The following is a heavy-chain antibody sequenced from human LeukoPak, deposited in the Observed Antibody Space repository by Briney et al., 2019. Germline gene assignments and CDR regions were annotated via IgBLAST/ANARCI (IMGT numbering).Heavy chain of an antibody. D-gene: IGHD6-19*01. CDR3: AKEVMGGYTLYYGMDV. Sequence: PGGSLRLSCAASGFTFSSYAMSWVRQAPGKGLEWVSAISGSGDSTYYADSVEGRFTISRDNSKSTLYLQMNSLRAEDTAVYYCAKEVMGGYTLYYGMDVWGQGTTVTVSS. J-gene: IGHJ6*02. CDR2: ISGSGDST. CDR1: GFTFSSYA. V-gene: IGHV3-23*01.